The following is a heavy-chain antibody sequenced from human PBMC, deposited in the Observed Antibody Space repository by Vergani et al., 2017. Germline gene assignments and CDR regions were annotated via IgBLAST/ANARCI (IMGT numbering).Heavy chain of an antibody. CDR3: ARSSGSYWGYDAFDI. J-gene: IGHJ3*02. Sequence: EVQLVESGGVVVQPGGSLRLSCAASGFTFDDYGMSWVRQAPGKGLEWVSGINWNGGSTGYADSVQGRFTIATDKAKNSLYMTMNSLRAEVTALYYCARSSGSYWGYDAFDIWGQGTMVTVSS. CDR1: GFTFDDYG. D-gene: IGHD1-26*01. V-gene: IGHV3-20*04. CDR2: INWNGGST.